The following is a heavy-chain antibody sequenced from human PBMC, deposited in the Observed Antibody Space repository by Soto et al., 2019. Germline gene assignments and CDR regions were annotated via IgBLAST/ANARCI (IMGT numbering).Heavy chain of an antibody. J-gene: IGHJ5*02. Sequence: GGSLRLSCAASGFSFSDHAMHWVRRAPGKGLEWVALVAHGGFSKYYAGSVKGRFTISSDKSTNTLFLQMDSLDTEDTGVYYCARDRRITGIVAEIDLWGRGTLVTVSS. D-gene: IGHD1-20*01. V-gene: IGHV3-30-3*01. CDR2: VAHGGFSK. CDR3: ARDRRITGIVAEIDL. CDR1: GFSFSDHA.